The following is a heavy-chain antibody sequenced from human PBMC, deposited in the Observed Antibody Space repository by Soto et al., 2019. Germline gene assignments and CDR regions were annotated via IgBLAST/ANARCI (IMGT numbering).Heavy chain of an antibody. CDR2: ISGDGGST. D-gene: IGHD3-22*01. CDR3: AKDASSYYYDSSGYYSYYYYGMDV. CDR1: GFTFDDYA. Sequence: GESLKISCAASGFTFDDYAMHWVRQAPGKGLEWVSLISGDGGSTYYADSVKGRFTISRDNSKNSLYLQMNSLRTEDTALYYCAKDASSYYYDSSGYYSYYYYGMDVWGQGTTVTVSS. V-gene: IGHV3-43*02. J-gene: IGHJ6*02.